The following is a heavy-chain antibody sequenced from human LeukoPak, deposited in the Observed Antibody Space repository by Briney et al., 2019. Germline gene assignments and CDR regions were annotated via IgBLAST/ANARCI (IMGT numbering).Heavy chain of an antibody. Sequence: PGGSLRLSCAVSGFIFSNYAMNWVRQAPGKGLEWVAVISYDGNNKDYADSVKGRFTISRDNSKNTVYLQMNSLTAEDTAFYYCAREFYYDTRGFYYRYFDYWGQGTLVTVSS. V-gene: IGHV3-30-3*01. D-gene: IGHD3-22*01. CDR2: ISYDGNNK. CDR3: AREFYYDTRGFYYRYFDY. J-gene: IGHJ4*02. CDR1: GFIFSNYA.